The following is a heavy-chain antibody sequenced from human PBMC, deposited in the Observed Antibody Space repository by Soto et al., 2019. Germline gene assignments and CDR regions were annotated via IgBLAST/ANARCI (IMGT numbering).Heavy chain of an antibody. CDR3: ARDFWSGYSPFRRPFDY. D-gene: IGHD3-3*01. Sequence: PGGSLRLSCAASGFTFSSYSMNWVRQAPGKGPEWVSSISSSSSYIYYADSVKGRFTISRDNAKNSLYLQMNSLRAEDAAVYYCARDFWSGYSPFRRPFDYWGQGTLVTVSS. V-gene: IGHV3-21*01. CDR2: ISSSSSYI. CDR1: GFTFSSYS. J-gene: IGHJ4*02.